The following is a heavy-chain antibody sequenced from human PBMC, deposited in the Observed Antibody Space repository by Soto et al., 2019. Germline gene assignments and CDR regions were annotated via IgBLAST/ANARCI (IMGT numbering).Heavy chain of an antibody. CDR2: VYYSGST. CDR1: GGSISSYY. V-gene: IGHV4-59*01. D-gene: IGHD4-4*01. Sequence: QVQLQESGPGLVQPSETLSLTCNVSGGSISSYYCSWIRQPPGKGLEWIAYVYYSGSTNYNPSLKSRVTISIDTSKNQFSLKLSSVTAADTAVYYCATYANYNHYWGQGTLVTVSS. J-gene: IGHJ4*02. CDR3: ATYANYNHY.